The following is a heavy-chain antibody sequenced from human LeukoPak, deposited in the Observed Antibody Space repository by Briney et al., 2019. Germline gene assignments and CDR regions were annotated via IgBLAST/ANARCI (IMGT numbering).Heavy chain of an antibody. Sequence: SQTLSLTCVISGDSVSNNGVAWNWIRQSPSRGLEWLGRTYYSSKWNYDYAESVKGRITITPETSKNYFSLQLTSMTPEDTAVYFCARGAYRCFDFWGQGTTVTVSS. CDR3: ARGAYRCFDF. V-gene: IGHV6-1*01. CDR1: GDSVSNNGVA. J-gene: IGHJ3*01. CDR2: TYYSSKWNY. D-gene: IGHD3-16*01.